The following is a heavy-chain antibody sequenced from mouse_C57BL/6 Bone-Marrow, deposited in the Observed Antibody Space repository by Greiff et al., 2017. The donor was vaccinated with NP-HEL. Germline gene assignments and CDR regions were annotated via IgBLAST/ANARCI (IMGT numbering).Heavy chain of an antibody. V-gene: IGHV3-6*01. Sequence: EVQLQESGPGLVKPSQSLSLTCSVTGYSITSGYYWNWIRQFPGNKLEWMGYISYDGSNNYNPSLKNRISITRDTSKNQFFLKLNSVTTEDTATYYCARGYYYGSSQAYWGQGTLVTVSA. CDR2: ISYDGSN. CDR3: ARGYYYGSSQAY. CDR1: GYSITSGYY. J-gene: IGHJ3*01. D-gene: IGHD1-1*01.